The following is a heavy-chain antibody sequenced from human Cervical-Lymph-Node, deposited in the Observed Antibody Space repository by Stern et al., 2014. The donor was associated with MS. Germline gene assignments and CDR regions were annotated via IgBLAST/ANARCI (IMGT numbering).Heavy chain of an antibody. CDR2: ISYDGNHK. CDR3: ARDYEDTSMLFDH. V-gene: IGHV3-30*03. J-gene: IGHJ4*02. D-gene: IGHD2-8*01. CDR1: GFTFRSYG. Sequence: QLVESGGAVVQPGRSLRLSCAASGFTFRSYGMHWVRQAPGQGLEWVTVISYDGNHKYYAASVKGRFTISRDNSKNTLHLQMNSVTPDDTAIYYCARDYEDTSMLFDHWGQGTLVTVSS.